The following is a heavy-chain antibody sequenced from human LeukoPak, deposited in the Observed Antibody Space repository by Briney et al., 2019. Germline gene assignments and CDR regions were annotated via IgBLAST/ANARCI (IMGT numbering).Heavy chain of an antibody. D-gene: IGHD3-22*01. V-gene: IGHV1-46*01. CDR3: ASFSSVDSSGYSPAY. Sequence: GTSVKVSCKASGYTFTSYYMHWVRQTPPQGLEWMGIINPSGGSTSYAQKFQGRVTMTRDMSTSTVYMELSSLRSEDTAVYYCASFSSVDSSGYSPAYWGQGTLVTVSS. CDR1: GYTFTSYY. CDR2: INPSGGST. J-gene: IGHJ4*02.